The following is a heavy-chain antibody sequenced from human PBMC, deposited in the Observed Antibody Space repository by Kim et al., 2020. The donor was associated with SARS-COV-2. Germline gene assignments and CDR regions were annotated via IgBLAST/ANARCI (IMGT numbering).Heavy chain of an antibody. Sequence: ASVKVSCKVSGYTLTKASIHWVRQAPGRGLEWMGGFDPDDGVTNYAQQFQGRVILTEDTSTDTAHMELSSLTSEDTAVYYCATDGGMYPGYHHDAFDIWGQGTMNTVSS. D-gene: IGHD5-12*01. CDR3: ATDGGMYPGYHHDAFDI. CDR1: GYTLTKAS. V-gene: IGHV1-24*01. J-gene: IGHJ3*02. CDR2: FDPDDGVT.